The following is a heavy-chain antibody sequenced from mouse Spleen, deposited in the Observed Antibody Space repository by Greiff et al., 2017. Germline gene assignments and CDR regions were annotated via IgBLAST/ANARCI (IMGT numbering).Heavy chain of an antibody. CDR3: TQTGIDY. CDR1: GFNIKDDY. J-gene: IGHJ2*01. CDR2: IDPENGDT. V-gene: IGHV14-4*01. D-gene: IGHD4-1*01. Sequence: EVQLQQSGAELVRPGASVKLSCTASGFNIKDDYMHWVKQRPEQGLEWIGWIDPENGDTEYASKFQGKATITADTSSNTAYLQLSSLTSEDTAVYYCTQTGIDYWGQGTTLTVSS.